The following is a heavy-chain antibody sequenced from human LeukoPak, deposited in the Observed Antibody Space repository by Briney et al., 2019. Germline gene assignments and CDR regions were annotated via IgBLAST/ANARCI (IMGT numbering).Heavy chain of an antibody. Sequence: SETLSLTCTVSGGSISSYYWSWIRQPPGKGLEWIGYIYYSGSTNYNPSLKSRVTISVDKSKNQFSLRLSSVTAADTAVYYCARGSSLGRFLEGVAFDIWGQGTMVTVSS. J-gene: IGHJ3*02. CDR3: ARGSSLGRFLEGVAFDI. CDR1: GGSISSYY. V-gene: IGHV4-59*08. CDR2: IYYSGST. D-gene: IGHD3-3*01.